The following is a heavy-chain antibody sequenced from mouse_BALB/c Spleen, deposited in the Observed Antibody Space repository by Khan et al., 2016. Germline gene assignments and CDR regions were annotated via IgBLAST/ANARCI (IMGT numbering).Heavy chain of an antibody. CDR1: GFDFSRYW. CDR2: INPDSSTI. V-gene: IGHV4-1*02. Sequence: EVQLQESGGGLVQPGGSLKLSCAASGFDFSRYWMSWVRQPPGKGLEWIGEINPDSSTINYTPSLKDKFIISSDTAKHTLYLQMSKVTYEDTASYYCESTFWYFDVWGEGTTVTVSS. CDR3: ESTFWYFDV. J-gene: IGHJ1*01.